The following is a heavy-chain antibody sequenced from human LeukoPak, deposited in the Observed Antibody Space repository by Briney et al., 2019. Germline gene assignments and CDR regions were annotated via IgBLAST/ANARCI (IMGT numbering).Heavy chain of an antibody. CDR2: IKEDGSEK. J-gene: IGHJ4*02. Sequence: GGSLRLSCAASGFTFSSNWMSWVRQAPGKGLGWVANIKEDGSEKYYVDSVKGRFTISRDNAKNSLYLQMNSLRAEDTAVYYCARLGSGSYYGTLDYWGQGTLVTVSS. D-gene: IGHD1-26*01. CDR3: ARLGSGSYYGTLDY. CDR1: GFTFSSNW. V-gene: IGHV3-7*01.